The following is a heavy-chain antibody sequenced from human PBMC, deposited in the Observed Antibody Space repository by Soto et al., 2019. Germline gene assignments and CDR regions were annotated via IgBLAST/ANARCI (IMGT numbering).Heavy chain of an antibody. J-gene: IGHJ6*02. Sequence: QVQVVQSGVEVRRPGSSVKVSCKASGDTFKNCVIIWVRQAPGQGLEWMGGIIPLFGTTDFAQRFQGRLTITTDESTTTAYMELSRLRSEDTATYYCAAELGFGKLSVVWGQGTTVIVSS. V-gene: IGHV1-69*01. CDR1: GDTFKNCV. D-gene: IGHD3-10*01. CDR3: AAELGFGKLSVV. CDR2: IIPLFGTT.